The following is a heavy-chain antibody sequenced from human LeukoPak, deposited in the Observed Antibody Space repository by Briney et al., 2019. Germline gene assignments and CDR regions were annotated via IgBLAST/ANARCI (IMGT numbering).Heavy chain of an antibody. D-gene: IGHD3-10*01. CDR1: GGTFSSYA. CDR3: ARFFYGSGSYYILDAFDI. J-gene: IGHJ3*02. Sequence: ASVKVSCKASGGTFSSYAISWVRQAPGQGLERMGWISAYNGNTNYAQKLQGRVTMTTDTSTSTAYMELRSLRSDDTAVYYCARFFYGSGSYYILDAFDIWGQGTMVTVSS. V-gene: IGHV1-18*01. CDR2: ISAYNGNT.